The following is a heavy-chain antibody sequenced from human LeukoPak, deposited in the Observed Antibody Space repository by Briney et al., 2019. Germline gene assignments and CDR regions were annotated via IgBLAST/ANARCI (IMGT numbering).Heavy chain of an antibody. Sequence: GGSLSLTCAASGFTFSTYAMSWVRQAPGKGLEWVSVISGSDGSTYYADSVKGRFTISRDNSKNTLYLQVNSLRAEDTAVYYCAKQVPASAYVDCCGQGILVTVSS. V-gene: IGHV3-23*01. D-gene: IGHD2-2*01. CDR1: GFTFSTYA. CDR3: AKQVPASAYVDC. J-gene: IGHJ4*02. CDR2: ISGSDGST.